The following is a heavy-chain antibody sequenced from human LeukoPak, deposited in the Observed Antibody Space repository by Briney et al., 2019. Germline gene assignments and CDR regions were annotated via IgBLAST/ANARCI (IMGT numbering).Heavy chain of an antibody. J-gene: IGHJ4*02. Sequence: GGSLRLSCAASGFSFSDCAMSWVRQAPGRGLEWVSSISGSAGSTYYADSMKGRFTISRDNPKNTLHLEMNSLRAEDTAIYYCTRGMATIRRHIDSWGQGTLVTVSS. V-gene: IGHV3-23*01. CDR2: ISGSAGST. D-gene: IGHD5-24*01. CDR3: TRGMATIRRHIDS. CDR1: GFSFSDCA.